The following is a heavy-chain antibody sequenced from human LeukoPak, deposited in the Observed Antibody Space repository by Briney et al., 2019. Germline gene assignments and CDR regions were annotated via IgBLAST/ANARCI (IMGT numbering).Heavy chain of an antibody. CDR3: ARIEVAAAIDP. CDR1: GYTFTSYG. V-gene: IGHV1-18*01. D-gene: IGHD6-13*01. Sequence: ASVKVSCNASGYTFTSYGISLVRQAPGQGLEWMGWISAYNGNTNYAQKLQGRVTMTTDTSTSTAYMELRSLRSDDSAVYYCARIEVAAAIDPWGQGTLVTVSS. J-gene: IGHJ5*02. CDR2: ISAYNGNT.